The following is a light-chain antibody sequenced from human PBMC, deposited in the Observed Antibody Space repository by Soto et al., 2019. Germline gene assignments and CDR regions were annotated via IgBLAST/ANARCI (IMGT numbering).Light chain of an antibody. V-gene: IGKV4-1*01. CDR1: QSVLYSSNQQNY. CDR3: QQYYGTPLT. Sequence: DIVMTQSPDSLAVSLGERATINCKSSQSVLYSSNQQNYLAWYQQKPGQPPKLLISWASTRESEVPNRFSGGGSGTDFPLTISSLQAEDVAVYYCQQYYGTPLTFGGGTKVEIK. CDR2: WAS. J-gene: IGKJ4*01.